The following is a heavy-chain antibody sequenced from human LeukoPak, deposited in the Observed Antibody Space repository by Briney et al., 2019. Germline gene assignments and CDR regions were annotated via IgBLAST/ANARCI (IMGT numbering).Heavy chain of an antibody. Sequence: SQTLSLTCTVSGGSISSGDYYWSWIRQPPGKGLEWIGYIYYCGSTYYNPSLKSRVTISVDTSKNQFSLKLSSVTAADTAVYYCARDRDCSSTSCYTESDAFDIWGQGTMVTVSS. V-gene: IGHV4-30-4*08. J-gene: IGHJ3*02. CDR3: ARDRDCSSTSCYTESDAFDI. CDR1: GGSISSGDYY. D-gene: IGHD2-2*02. CDR2: IYYCGST.